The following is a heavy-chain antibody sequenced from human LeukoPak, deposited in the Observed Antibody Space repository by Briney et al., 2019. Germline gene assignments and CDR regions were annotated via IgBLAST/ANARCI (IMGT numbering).Heavy chain of an antibody. D-gene: IGHD3-22*01. V-gene: IGHV1-8*03. CDR1: GYTFTSYD. CDR2: MNPNSGNT. CDR3: ARTYYYDSSGPEYFQH. J-gene: IGHJ1*01. Sequence: ASVKVSCKASGYTFTSYDINWVRQATGQGLEWMGWMNPNSGNTGYAQKFQGRVTITRNTSISTAYMELSSLRSDDTAVYYCARTYYYDSSGPEYFQHWGQGTLVTVSS.